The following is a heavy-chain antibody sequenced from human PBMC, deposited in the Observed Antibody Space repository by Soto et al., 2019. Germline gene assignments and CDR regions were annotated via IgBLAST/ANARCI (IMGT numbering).Heavy chain of an antibody. CDR2: INPNSGGT. J-gene: IGHJ6*03. CDR1: GYTFTGYY. CDR3: ARARDSNYAKRTYYYMDV. D-gene: IGHD4-4*01. V-gene: IGHV1-2*04. Sequence: GASVKVSCKASGYTFTGYYMHWVRQAPGQGLEWMGWINPNSGGTNYAQKFQGWVTMTRDTSISTAYMELSRLRSDDTAVYYCARARDSNYAKRTYYYMDVWGKRTTVTVSS.